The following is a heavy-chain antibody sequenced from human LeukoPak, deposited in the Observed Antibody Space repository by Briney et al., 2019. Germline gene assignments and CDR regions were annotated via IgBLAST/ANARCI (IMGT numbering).Heavy chain of an antibody. J-gene: IGHJ4*02. D-gene: IGHD2-15*01. CDR3: ANACSGGSCYDY. CDR2: ISYDGSNK. Sequence: GGSLRLSCAASGFTFSSYAMHWVRQAPGKGLEWVAVISYDGSNKYYADSVKGRFTISRDNSKNTLYLQMNSLRAEDTAVYYCANACSGGSCYDYWGQGTLVTVSS. V-gene: IGHV3-30-3*01. CDR1: GFTFSSYA.